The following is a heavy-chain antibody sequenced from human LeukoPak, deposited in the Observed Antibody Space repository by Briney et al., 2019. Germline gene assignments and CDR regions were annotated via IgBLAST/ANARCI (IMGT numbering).Heavy chain of an antibody. V-gene: IGHV1-69*05. CDR3: ARGLRATPILWNYYYYMDV. Sequence: AASVTVSCKASGGTFSSYAISWVRQAPGQGLEWMGGIIPIFGTANYAQKFQGRVTITTDESTSTAYMELSSLRSEDTAVYYCARGLRATPILWNYYYYMDVWGKGTTVTVSS. CDR1: GGTFSSYA. CDR2: IIPIFGTA. J-gene: IGHJ6*03. D-gene: IGHD2-21*01.